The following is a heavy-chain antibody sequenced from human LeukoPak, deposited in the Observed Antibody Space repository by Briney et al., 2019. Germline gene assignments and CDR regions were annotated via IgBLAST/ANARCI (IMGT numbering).Heavy chain of an antibody. Sequence: SETLSLTCTVSGGSISSNYWSWIRQPPGKGLEWIGYIYYSGSTNYNPSLKSRVTISVDTSKDQFSLKLSSVTAADTAVYYCARGGRLGFDPWGQGTLVTVSS. CDR1: GGSISSNY. V-gene: IGHV4-59*01. D-gene: IGHD3-16*01. CDR3: ARGGRLGFDP. CDR2: IYYSGST. J-gene: IGHJ5*02.